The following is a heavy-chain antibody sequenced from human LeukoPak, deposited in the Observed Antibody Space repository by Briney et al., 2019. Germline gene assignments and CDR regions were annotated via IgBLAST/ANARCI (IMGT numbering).Heavy chain of an antibody. CDR3: ANEYYYDSSGFRELKYYFDY. CDR2: ISGSGGST. J-gene: IGHJ4*02. V-gene: IGHV3-23*01. D-gene: IGHD3-22*01. CDR1: GFTFSSYA. Sequence: GGSLRLSCAASGFTFSSYAMSWVRQAPGKGLEWVSAISGSGGSTYYADSVKGRFTISRDNSKNTLYLQMNSLRAEDTAVYYCANEYYYDSSGFRELKYYFDYWGQGTLVTVSS.